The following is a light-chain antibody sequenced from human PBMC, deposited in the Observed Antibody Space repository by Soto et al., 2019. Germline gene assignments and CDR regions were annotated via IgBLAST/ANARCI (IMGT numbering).Light chain of an antibody. CDR3: QQRSNLLT. J-gene: IGKJ4*01. V-gene: IGKV3-11*01. Sequence: EIVLTQSPATLSLSPGERATLSCRASQSVSSYLAWYQQKPGQAPRLLIYEASNRATGIPARFSGSGSGTDFTLPISSLAPEDFAVYYCQQRSNLLTFGGGTKVQIK. CDR2: EAS. CDR1: QSVSSY.